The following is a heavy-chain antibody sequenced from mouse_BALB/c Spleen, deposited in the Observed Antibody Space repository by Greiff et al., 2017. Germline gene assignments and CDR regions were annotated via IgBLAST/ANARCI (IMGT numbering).Heavy chain of an antibody. CDR3: ARSWDCFDY. CDR1: GYTFTSYW. D-gene: IGHD4-1*01. CDR2: INPGSGST. Sequence: LQQPGSELVRPGASVKLSCKASGYTFTSYWMHWVKQRHGQGLEWIGNINPGSGSTNYDEKFKSKGTLTVDTSSSTAYMQLSSLTSEDSAVYYSARSWDCFDYWGQGTTLTVSA. V-gene: IGHV1S22*01. J-gene: IGHJ2*01.